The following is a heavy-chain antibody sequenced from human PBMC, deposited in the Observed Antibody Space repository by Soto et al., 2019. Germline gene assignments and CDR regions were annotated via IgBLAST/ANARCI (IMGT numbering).Heavy chain of an antibody. CDR1: KFTFSAYA. Sequence: EVQLLESGGNLVQPGGSLRLSCAASKFTFSAYAMSWVRQAPGKGLEWVSSISGSGGSTYYADSVEGRFTISRDNYENTMYLQMKSLRAEDTAVYYCAKDMQQLDAFDIWGQGTKVTVSS. V-gene: IGHV3-23*01. CDR2: ISGSGGST. J-gene: IGHJ3*02. D-gene: IGHD6-13*01. CDR3: AKDMQQLDAFDI.